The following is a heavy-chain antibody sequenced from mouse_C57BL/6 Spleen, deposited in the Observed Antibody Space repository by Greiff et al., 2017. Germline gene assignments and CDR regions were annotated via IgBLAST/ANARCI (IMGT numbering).Heavy chain of an antibody. Sequence: EVQRVESGPVLVKPGASVKMSCKASGYTFTDYYMNWVKQSHGKSLEWIGVINPYNGGTSYNQKFKGKATLTVDKSSSTAYMELNSLTSEDSAVYYCAPDRGGTSYLDYWGQGTTLTVSS. CDR1: GYTFTDYY. CDR2: INPYNGGT. J-gene: IGHJ2*01. CDR3: APDRGGTSYLDY. V-gene: IGHV1-19*01. D-gene: IGHD3-1*01.